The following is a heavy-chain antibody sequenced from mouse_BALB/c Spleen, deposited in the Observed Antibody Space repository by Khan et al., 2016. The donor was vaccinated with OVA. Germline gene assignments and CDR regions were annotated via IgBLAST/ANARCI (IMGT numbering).Heavy chain of an antibody. CDR1: GFSLTSYG. CDR2: IWSDGST. Sequence: VELVESGPGLVAPSQSLSITCTISGFSLTSYGIHWVRQPPGKGLEWLVVIWSDGSTTYNSTLKSRLSITKDNSKSQVFLKMNSLQTDDTAMYYCARQPYYHYYVMDYWGQGTSVTGSS. CDR3: ARQPYYHYYVMDY. D-gene: IGHD2-10*01. V-gene: IGHV2-6-1*01. J-gene: IGHJ4*01.